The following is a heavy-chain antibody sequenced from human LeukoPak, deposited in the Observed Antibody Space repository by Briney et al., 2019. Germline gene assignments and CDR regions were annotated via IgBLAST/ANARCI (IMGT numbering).Heavy chain of an antibody. CDR1: GFTFSNNG. Sequence: GFLRLSCAASGFTFSNNGMSWVRQAPGKGLEWVSAISGSGGTTYYADSVKGRFTISRDNSKNMLYLQMNSLRAEDTAVYYCAKSNGVDRNGYNSDYFDYWGQGTLVTVSS. D-gene: IGHD5-24*01. CDR2: ISGSGGTT. CDR3: AKSNGVDRNGYNSDYFDY. J-gene: IGHJ4*02. V-gene: IGHV3-23*01.